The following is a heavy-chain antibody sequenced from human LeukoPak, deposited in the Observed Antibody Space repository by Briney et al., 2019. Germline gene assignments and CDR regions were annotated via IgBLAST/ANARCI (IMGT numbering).Heavy chain of an antibody. D-gene: IGHD5-24*01. CDR1: GGSVSSGSYY. CDR3: ARGGEGYNYVY. J-gene: IGHJ4*02. V-gene: IGHV4-30-4*01. CDR2: ISYSGST. Sequence: SETLSLTCTVSGGSVSSGSYYWNWIRQPPGKGLEWIGYISYSGSTHYNPSLKSRATISADTSKNQFSLKLTSMTAADTAVYHCARGGEGYNYVYWGQGTLVTVSS.